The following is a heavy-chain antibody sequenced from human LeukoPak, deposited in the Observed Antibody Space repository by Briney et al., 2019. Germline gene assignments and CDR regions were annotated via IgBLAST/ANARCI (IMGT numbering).Heavy chain of an antibody. J-gene: IGHJ4*02. CDR1: GFTFSSYA. V-gene: IGHV3-30*04. CDR3: ALARGY. CDR2: ISYDGSDK. Sequence: GGSPRLSCAASGFTFSSYAMHWVRQAPGKGLEWVAVISYDGSDKYHADSVKGRFTISRDNSKNTLYLQMNSLRAEDTAVYYCALARGYWGQGTLVTVSS.